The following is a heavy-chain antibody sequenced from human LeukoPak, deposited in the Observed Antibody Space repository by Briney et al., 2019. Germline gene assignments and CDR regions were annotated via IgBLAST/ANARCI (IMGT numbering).Heavy chain of an antibody. Sequence: GGSLRLSCAASGFTVSSNYMNWVRQAPGKGLEWVAVIWYDGSNKYYADSVKGRFTISRDNSKNTLYLQMNSLRAEDTAVYYCASLGYGDSYYWGQGTLVTVSS. CDR1: GFTVSSNY. J-gene: IGHJ4*02. CDR3: ASLGYGDSYY. D-gene: IGHD4-17*01. CDR2: IWYDGSNK. V-gene: IGHV3-33*08.